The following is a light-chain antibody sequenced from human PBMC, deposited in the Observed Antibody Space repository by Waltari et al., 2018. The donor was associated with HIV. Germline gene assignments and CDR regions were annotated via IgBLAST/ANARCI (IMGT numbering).Light chain of an antibody. Sequence: INCKSSQSVLYSSNNKNYLAWYQQKPGQPPKLLIYWASTRESGVPDRFSGSGSGTDFTLTISSLQTEDVAVYYCQQYYSNSYTFGQGTKLEIK. J-gene: IGKJ2*01. CDR3: QQYYSNSYT. CDR1: QSVLYSSNNKNY. CDR2: WAS. V-gene: IGKV4-1*01.